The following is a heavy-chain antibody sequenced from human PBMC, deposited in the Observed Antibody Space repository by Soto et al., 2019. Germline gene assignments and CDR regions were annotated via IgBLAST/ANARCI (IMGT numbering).Heavy chain of an antibody. Sequence: ASVKVSCKASGYTFTSYYMHWVRQAPGQGLEWMGIINPSGGSTSYAQKFQGRVTMTRDTSTSTVYMELSSLRSEDTAVYYCARKGHYYDSSGYVKGFDPWGQGTLVTVYS. J-gene: IGHJ5*02. CDR1: GYTFTSYY. CDR3: ARKGHYYDSSGYVKGFDP. D-gene: IGHD3-22*01. V-gene: IGHV1-46*01. CDR2: INPSGGST.